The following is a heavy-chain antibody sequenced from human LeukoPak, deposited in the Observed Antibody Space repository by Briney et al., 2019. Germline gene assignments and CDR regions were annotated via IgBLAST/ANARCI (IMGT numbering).Heavy chain of an antibody. D-gene: IGHD3-10*01. Sequence: ASVKVSCKASGYTFTSYYMHWVRQAPGQGLEWMGVINPRGGSTSFPQKFQGRVTMTRDMSTSTVYMELSSLRSEDTAVYYCARERISTLGGYNWFDPWGQGTLVTVSS. CDR3: ARERISTLGGYNWFDP. V-gene: IGHV1-46*01. CDR2: INPRGGST. J-gene: IGHJ5*02. CDR1: GYTFTSYY.